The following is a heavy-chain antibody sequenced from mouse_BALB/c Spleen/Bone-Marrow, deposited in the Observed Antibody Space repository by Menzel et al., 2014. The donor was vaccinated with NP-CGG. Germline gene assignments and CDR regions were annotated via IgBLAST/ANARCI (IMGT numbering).Heavy chain of an antibody. CDR2: IHPGDGDT. V-gene: IGHV1-80*01. J-gene: IGHJ2*01. D-gene: IGHD2-1*01. Sequence: VQLQQSGAELVRSGSSVKISCKASGYTFSDFWMNWVKQRPGQGLEWIGQIHPGDGDTNNNGKFKGKATLTIDKSSSTAYMQLSGLSSEDSAVYFCARVYYGNLDYWSQGTTLTVSS. CDR1: GYTFSDFW. CDR3: ARVYYGNLDY.